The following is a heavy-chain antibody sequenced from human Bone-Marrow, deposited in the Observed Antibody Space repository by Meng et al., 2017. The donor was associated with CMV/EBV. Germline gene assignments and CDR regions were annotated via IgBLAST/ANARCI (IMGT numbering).Heavy chain of an antibody. CDR3: AREGGKYYYDSSGIDY. Sequence: GSLRLSCAASGFTFSSYAMHWVRQAPGKGLEWVAVISYDGSNKYYADSVKGRFTISRDNSKNTLYLQMNSLRAEDTAVYYCAREGGKYYYDSSGIDYWGQGTLVTVSS. D-gene: IGHD3-22*01. J-gene: IGHJ4*02. V-gene: IGHV3-30*04. CDR1: GFTFSSYA. CDR2: ISYDGSNK.